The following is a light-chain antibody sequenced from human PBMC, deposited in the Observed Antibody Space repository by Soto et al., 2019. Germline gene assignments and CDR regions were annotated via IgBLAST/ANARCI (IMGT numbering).Light chain of an antibody. V-gene: IGKV2-28*01. CDR1: QSLLHSNGYNY. J-gene: IGKJ3*01. Sequence: DIVMTQSPLSLPVTPGEPASISCRSSQSLLHSNGYNYLDWYLQKPGQSPQLLIYLGSNRASGVPDRFRGSGSGTDFTLKISRVEAEYVWVYYFMQVLQLLTFGPGTNVAI. CDR2: LGS. CDR3: MQVLQLLT.